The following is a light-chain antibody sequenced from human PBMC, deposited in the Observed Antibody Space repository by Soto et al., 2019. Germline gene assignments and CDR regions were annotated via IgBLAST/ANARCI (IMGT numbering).Light chain of an antibody. CDR2: WAS. CDR3: QQFYYTPLT. CDR1: QSVFYTFNSKNY. V-gene: IGKV4-1*01. Sequence: DIVMIQSPDSLAVSLGERAIISCRSSQSVFYTFNSKNYLAWYQQKPGQPPKLLIYWASTRESGVPDRFSGGGSGTDFTLTISSLQAEDVAVYYCQQFYYTPLTFGGGTKVEIK. J-gene: IGKJ4*01.